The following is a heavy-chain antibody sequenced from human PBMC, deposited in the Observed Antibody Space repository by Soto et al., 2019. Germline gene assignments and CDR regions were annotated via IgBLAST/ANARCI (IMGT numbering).Heavy chain of an antibody. V-gene: IGHV3-23*01. CDR3: AKDRAYYYDSSGYYDDY. J-gene: IGHJ4*02. CDR2: ISGSGGST. CDR1: GFTCSSYA. Sequence: WWSLRLSCSASGFTCSSYAMSWFRQAPGKGLEWVSAISGSGGSTYYADSVKGRFTISRDNSKNTLYLQMNSLRAEDTAVYYCAKDRAYYYDSSGYYDDYWGQGTLVTVSS. D-gene: IGHD3-22*01.